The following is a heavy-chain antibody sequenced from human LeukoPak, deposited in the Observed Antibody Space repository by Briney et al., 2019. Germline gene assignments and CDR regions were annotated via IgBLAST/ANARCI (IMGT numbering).Heavy chain of an antibody. J-gene: IGHJ5*02. D-gene: IGHD3-10*01. CDR3: ARDSPMEGWFDP. CDR1: GYTFTSYD. V-gene: IGHV1-8*01. CDR2: MNPNSGNT. Sequence: ASVKVSCKASGYTFTSYDINWVRQATGQGLEWMGWMNPNSGNTGYAQKFQGRVTMTRNTSISTAYMELSSLRSEDTAVYYCARDSPMEGWFDPWGQGTLVTVSS.